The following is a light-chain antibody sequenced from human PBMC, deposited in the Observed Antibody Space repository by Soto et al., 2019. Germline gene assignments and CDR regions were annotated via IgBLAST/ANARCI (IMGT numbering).Light chain of an antibody. V-gene: IGLV2-23*02. CDR2: EVS. CDR1: SSDVGSYNL. J-gene: IGLJ1*01. CDR3: CSYACSIPYV. Sequence: QSALTQPASVSGSPGQSITISCTGTSSDVGSYNLVSWYQQHPGKAPKLMIYEVSKRPSGVSNRFSGSKSGNTASLTISGLQAEDEADYYCCSYACSIPYVFGTGTKVTVL.